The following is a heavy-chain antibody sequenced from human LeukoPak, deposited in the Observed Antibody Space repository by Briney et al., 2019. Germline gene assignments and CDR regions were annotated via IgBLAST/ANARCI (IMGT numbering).Heavy chain of an antibody. CDR1: GFTFSSYW. D-gene: IGHD3-22*01. CDR2: INSDGSST. CDR3: ARSAEPYDSSGYQDY. Sequence: GGSLRLSCAASGFTFSSYWMHWVRQAPGKGLVWVSRINSDGSSTSYVDSVKGRFTISRDNAKNTLYLQMNSLRAEDTAVYYCARSAEPYDSSGYQDYWGQGTLVTVSS. V-gene: IGHV3-74*01. J-gene: IGHJ4*02.